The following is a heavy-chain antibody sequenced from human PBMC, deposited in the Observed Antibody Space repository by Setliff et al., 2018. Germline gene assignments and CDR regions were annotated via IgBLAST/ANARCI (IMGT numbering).Heavy chain of an antibody. D-gene: IGHD6-6*01. CDR3: ARVSEYSNYRDF. CDR2: IKGDDSER. Sequence: GGSLRLSCSASGFTFRIYWMSWVRQVPGKGLEWVANIKGDDSERYYVDSVEGRFTVSRDNAMNSLYLQMDSLRVDDTALYYCARVSEYSNYRDFWGQGSLVTVSS. CDR1: GFTFRIYW. V-gene: IGHV3-7*01. J-gene: IGHJ4*02.